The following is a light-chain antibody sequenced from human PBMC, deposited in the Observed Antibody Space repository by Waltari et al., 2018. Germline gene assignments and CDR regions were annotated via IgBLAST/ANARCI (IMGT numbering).Light chain of an antibody. CDR3: MQSIQPLT. Sequence: DIVMTQTPLSLSVTPGPPASISCKSSQSPLHSDGKTYLYWYLQKAGQSPQLLIYEASNRFSGVPDRFSGSGSGTDFTLKISRVEAEDVGVYYCMQSIQPLTFGPGTKVDIK. J-gene: IGKJ3*01. CDR2: EAS. V-gene: IGKV2D-29*02. CDR1: QSPLHSDGKTY.